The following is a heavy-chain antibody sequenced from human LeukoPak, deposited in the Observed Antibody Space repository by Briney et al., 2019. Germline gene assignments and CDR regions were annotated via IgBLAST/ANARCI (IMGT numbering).Heavy chain of an antibody. Sequence: GGALGRFWAGSGFTFNTCSRHWVRQAPGKGLNCVSSISCTNSYIDYAVSVKGRFTIFRDNAKNSLYLQMNNLRAEDTAVYYCARDDERDYTNLVGATLDYWGRGTLVTVSS. CDR2: ISCTNSYI. D-gene: IGHD1-26*01. V-gene: IGHV3-21*01. CDR3: ARDDERDYTNLVGATLDY. J-gene: IGHJ4*02. CDR1: GFTFNTCS.